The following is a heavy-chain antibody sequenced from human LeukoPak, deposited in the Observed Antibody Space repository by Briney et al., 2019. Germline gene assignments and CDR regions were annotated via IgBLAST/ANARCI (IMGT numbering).Heavy chain of an antibody. CDR1: GFTFSSYG. Sequence: GTSLRLSCAASGFTFSSYGMHWVRQAPGKGLEWVAVISYDGSNKYYADSVKGRFTISRDNSKNTLYLQMNSLRAEDTAMYYCANGRGYSYGDFDYWGQGTLVTVSS. D-gene: IGHD5-18*01. J-gene: IGHJ4*02. CDR3: ANGRGYSYGDFDY. V-gene: IGHV3-30*18. CDR2: ISYDGSNK.